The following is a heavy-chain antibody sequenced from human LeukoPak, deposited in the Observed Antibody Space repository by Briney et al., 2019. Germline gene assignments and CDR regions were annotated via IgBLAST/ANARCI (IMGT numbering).Heavy chain of an antibody. CDR3: VRDLGGRSGH. CDR2: INSDGSWT. Sequence: PGGSLRLSCAASGNYWMHWVRQVPGKGLVWVSHINSDGSWTSYADSVKGRFTISKDNAKNTVYLQMNSLRAEDTAVYYCVRDLGGRSGHWGQGTLVTVSS. CDR1: GNYW. D-gene: IGHD1-26*01. V-gene: IGHV3-74*01. J-gene: IGHJ4*02.